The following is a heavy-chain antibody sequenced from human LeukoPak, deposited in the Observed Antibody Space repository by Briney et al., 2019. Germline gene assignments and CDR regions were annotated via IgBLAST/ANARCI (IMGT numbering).Heavy chain of an antibody. CDR3: AREGHPYYYGSGRQSYNWFDP. J-gene: IGHJ5*02. CDR2: IFPADSDT. CDR1: GYTFTSYW. Sequence: GESLKISCKGSGYTFTSYWIGWVRQMPGKGLEWMGIIFPADSDTRYNPSFQGQVTISADKSISTAYLQWSSLKASDTAMYYCAREGHPYYYGSGRQSYNWFDPWGQGTLVTVSS. D-gene: IGHD3-10*01. V-gene: IGHV5-51*01.